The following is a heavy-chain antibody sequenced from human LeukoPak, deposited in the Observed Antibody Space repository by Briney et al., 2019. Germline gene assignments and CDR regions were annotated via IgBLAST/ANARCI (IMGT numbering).Heavy chain of an antibody. CDR1: GDSISSGRNY. D-gene: IGHD2-2*01. CDR3: ARHLSGSAMAHYFDF. Sequence: MPSETLSLTCTVSGDSISSGRNYWAWIRQSPLGLEWIASVYYSGRTDYNPSLQSRVSVSVDRSKNQVSLKLYSVTAADTAMYYCARHLSGSAMAHYFDFWGQGAAVTVSS. V-gene: IGHV4-39*01. J-gene: IGHJ4*02. CDR2: VYYSGRT.